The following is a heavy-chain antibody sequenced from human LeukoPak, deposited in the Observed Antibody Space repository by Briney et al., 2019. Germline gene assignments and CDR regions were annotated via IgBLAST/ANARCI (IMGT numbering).Heavy chain of an antibody. CDR1: GYTFTSYY. Sequence: ASVKVSCKASGYTFTSYYMHWVRQAPGQGLEWMGIINPSGGSTSYAQKFQGRVTMTRDMSTSTVYTELSSLRSEDTAVYYCARSCSSTSCTPVSYYYYYYMDVWGKGTTVTVSS. D-gene: IGHD2-2*01. V-gene: IGHV1-46*01. J-gene: IGHJ6*03. CDR3: ARSCSSTSCTPVSYYYYYYMDV. CDR2: INPSGGST.